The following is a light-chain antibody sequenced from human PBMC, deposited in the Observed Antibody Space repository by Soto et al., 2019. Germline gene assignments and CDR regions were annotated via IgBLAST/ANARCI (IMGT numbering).Light chain of an antibody. V-gene: IGKV2-30*02. J-gene: IGKJ2*01. CDR2: KVS. CDR1: QSLVHSDGNTY. CDR3: MQGTHWPFT. Sequence: DVVMTQSPLSLPVTLGQPASISCRSSQSLVHSDGNTYLNWFQQRPGQSPRRLIYKVSTRDSGVPDRFSGSASGTDFTLRISSVEAEDVGVYYCMQGTHWPFTFGQGTKLEIK.